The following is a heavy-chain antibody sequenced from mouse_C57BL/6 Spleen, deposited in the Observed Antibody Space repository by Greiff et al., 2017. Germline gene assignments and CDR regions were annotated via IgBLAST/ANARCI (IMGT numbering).Heavy chain of an antibody. CDR2: INPYNGDT. V-gene: IGHV1-37*01. Sequence: DVQLQESGPELVKPGASVKISCKASGYSFTGYFMNWVKQSHGKSLEWIGRINPYNGDTFYNQKFKGKATLTVDKSSSTAHMELLSLTSEDFAVYYCARLNWDYGSSYEGEENYFDYWGQGTTLTVSS. CDR3: ARLNWDYGSSYEGEENYFDY. CDR1: GYSFTGYF. J-gene: IGHJ2*01. D-gene: IGHD1-1*01.